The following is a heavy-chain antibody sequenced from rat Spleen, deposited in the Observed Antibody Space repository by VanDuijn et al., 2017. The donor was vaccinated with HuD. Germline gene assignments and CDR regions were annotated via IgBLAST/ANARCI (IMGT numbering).Heavy chain of an antibody. D-gene: IGHD1-1*01. J-gene: IGHJ2*01. CDR1: GFTFNSYW. CDR2: ITNSGGNK. V-gene: IGHV5-31*01. CDR3: TRENYYSADY. Sequence: EVQLVESGGGLVQPGRSLKLSCAASGFTFNSYWMNWIRQAPGKGLEWIASITNSGGNKYYPDSVKGRFSISRDNAQNTLYLQMNSLRSEDTATYYCTRENYYSADYWGHGVMVTVSS.